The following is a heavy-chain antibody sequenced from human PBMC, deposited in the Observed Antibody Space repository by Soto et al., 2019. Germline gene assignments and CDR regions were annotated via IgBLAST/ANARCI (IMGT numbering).Heavy chain of an antibody. V-gene: IGHV4-59*08. CDR2: IYYSGST. J-gene: IGHJ4*02. D-gene: IGHD6-13*01. CDR3: ARRYSSSFDF. Sequence: PSETLSLTCTVSGGSISSYYWSWIRQPPGKGLEWIGYIYYSGSTNYNPSLKSRVTISVDTSKNQFSLKLSSVTAADTAVYYCARRYSSSFDFWGRGTLVTVSS. CDR1: GGSISSYY.